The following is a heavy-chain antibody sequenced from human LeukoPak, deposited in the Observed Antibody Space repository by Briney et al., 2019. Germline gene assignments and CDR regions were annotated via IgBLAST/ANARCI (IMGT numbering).Heavy chain of an antibody. CDR2: MYYSGST. Sequence: SETPSLTCTVSGGSISSSSYYWGWIRQPPGKGLEWIGSMYYSGSTYYNQSLKSRVTISVDTSKNQFSLKLSSVTAADTAVYYCARHGNDILAPDGFDIWGQGTMVTVSS. CDR1: GGSISSSSYY. CDR3: ARHGNDILAPDGFDI. D-gene: IGHD3-9*01. V-gene: IGHV4-39*01. J-gene: IGHJ3*02.